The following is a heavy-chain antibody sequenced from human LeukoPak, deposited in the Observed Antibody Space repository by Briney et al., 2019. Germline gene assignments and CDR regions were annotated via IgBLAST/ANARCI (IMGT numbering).Heavy chain of an antibody. J-gene: IGHJ3*02. V-gene: IGHV3-33*01. D-gene: IGHD3-22*01. CDR1: GFTFSSYG. Sequence: GGSLRLSCAASGFTFSSYGMHWVRQAPGKGLEGVAVIWYDGSNKYYADSVKGRFTISRDNSKNTLYLQMNRLRAEDTAVYYCARVYYDSSGYDAFDIWGQGTMVTVSS. CDR3: ARVYYDSSGYDAFDI. CDR2: IWYDGSNK.